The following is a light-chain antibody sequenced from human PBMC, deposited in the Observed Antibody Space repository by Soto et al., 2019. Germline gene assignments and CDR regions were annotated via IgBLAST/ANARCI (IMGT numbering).Light chain of an antibody. CDR2: RAS. CDR1: QSISSW. V-gene: IGKV1-5*03. Sequence: DIQMTQSPSTLSASVGDTVTITCRASQSISSWLAWYQQKPGKAPKVLIYRASKLESGVPSRFSGSGSGTEFTLTISSLQPEDFAVYYCQQHSHWPPWTFGQGTKVDIK. CDR3: QQHSHWPPWT. J-gene: IGKJ1*01.